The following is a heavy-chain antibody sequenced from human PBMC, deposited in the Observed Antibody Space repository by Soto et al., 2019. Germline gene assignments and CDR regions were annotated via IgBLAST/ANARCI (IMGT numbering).Heavy chain of an antibody. Sequence: PSQTLSLTCVGSGDTVSSNSVAWNWVRQPPSRGLEWLGRTYYRSRWYSDYAVSVRSRIDINADTSKNQVSLQLNSVTPEDTAVYYCARSEEDSDYYYYGMDVWGQGTTVTVSS. CDR2: TYYRSRWYS. D-gene: IGHD2-15*01. J-gene: IGHJ6*02. V-gene: IGHV6-1*01. CDR3: ARSEEDSDYYYYGMDV. CDR1: GDTVSSNSVA.